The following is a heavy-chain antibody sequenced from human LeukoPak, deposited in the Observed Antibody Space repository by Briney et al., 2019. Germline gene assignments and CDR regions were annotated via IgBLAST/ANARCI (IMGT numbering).Heavy chain of an antibody. Sequence: SETLSLTCTVSGGSISSYYWSWIRQPPGKGLEWIGYIYYSGSTNYNPSLKSRVTISVDTSKNQFSLKLSSVTAADTAVYYCASYDYGDCVYDYWGQGTLVTVSS. D-gene: IGHD4-17*01. CDR2: IYYSGST. CDR1: GGSISSYY. V-gene: IGHV4-59*01. CDR3: ASYDYGDCVYDY. J-gene: IGHJ4*02.